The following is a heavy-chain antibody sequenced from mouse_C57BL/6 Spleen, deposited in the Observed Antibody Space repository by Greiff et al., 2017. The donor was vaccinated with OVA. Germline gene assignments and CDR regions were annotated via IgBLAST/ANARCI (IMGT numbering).Heavy chain of an antibody. V-gene: IGHV3-6*01. CDR3: AREGWLLDWYFDV. J-gene: IGHJ1*03. Sequence: EVKLQESGPGLVKPSQSLSLTCSVTGYSITSGYYWNWIRQFPGNKLEWMGYISYDGSNNYNPSLKNRISITRDTSKNQFFLKLNSVTTEDTATYYCAREGWLLDWYFDVWGTGTTVTVSS. D-gene: IGHD2-3*01. CDR1: GYSITSGYY. CDR2: ISYDGSN.